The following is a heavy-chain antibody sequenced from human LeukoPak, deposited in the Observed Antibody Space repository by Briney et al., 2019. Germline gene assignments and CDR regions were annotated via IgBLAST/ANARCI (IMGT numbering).Heavy chain of an antibody. CDR2: IYTSGST. V-gene: IGHV4-4*07. CDR1: GGSISSYY. J-gene: IGHJ4*02. D-gene: IGHD3-22*01. CDR3: ARHRTGSSYYDSSGYFDY. Sequence: SETLSLTCTVSGGSISSYYWSWIRQPAGKGLEWIGRIYTSGSTNYNPSLKSRVTISVDTSKNQFSLKLSSVTAADTAVYYCARHRTGSSYYDSSGYFDYWGQGTLVTVSS.